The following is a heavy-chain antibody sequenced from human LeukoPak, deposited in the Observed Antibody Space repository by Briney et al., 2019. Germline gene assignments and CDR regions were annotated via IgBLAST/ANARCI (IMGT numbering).Heavy chain of an antibody. CDR2: IYSTGST. D-gene: IGHD1-26*01. J-gene: IGHJ4*02. V-gene: IGHV4-59*08. CDR1: GGSISRYY. CDR3: ARHESAVGALFY. Sequence: SETLSLTCTVSGGSISRYYWSWIRQPPGKGLEWIGYIYSTGSTHSNPSLKSRVTISVDTSNNQFSLKLRSMTAADTAVYFCARHESAVGALFYWGQGTLVTVSS.